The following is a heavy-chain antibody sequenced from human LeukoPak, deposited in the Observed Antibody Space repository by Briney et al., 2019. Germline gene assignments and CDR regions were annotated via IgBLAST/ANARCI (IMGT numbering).Heavy chain of an antibody. V-gene: IGHV1-2*02. J-gene: IGHJ4*02. CDR1: GYTFTGYY. D-gene: IGHD6-13*01. CDR2: INPNSGGT. Sequence: ASVKVSCKASGYTFTGYYMHWVRQAPGQGLEWMGWINPNSGGTNYAQKFQGRVTMTRDTSISTAYMELSRLRSDDTAVYYGARGGGGQYSSSWYYFDYWGQGTLVTVSS. CDR3: ARGGGGQYSSSWYYFDY.